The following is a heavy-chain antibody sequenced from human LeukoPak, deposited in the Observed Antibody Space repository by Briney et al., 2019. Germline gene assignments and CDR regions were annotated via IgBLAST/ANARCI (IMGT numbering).Heavy chain of an antibody. D-gene: IGHD2-15*01. J-gene: IGHJ6*02. CDR1: GYTFTSYG. Sequence: ASVKVSCKASGYTFTSYGISWVRQAPGQGLEWMGWISAYNGNTNYAQKLQGRVTMTTDTSTSTAYMELRSLRSDGTAVYYCARDVVVVAASYYYYGMDVWGQGTTVTVSS. CDR3: ARDVVVVAASYYYYGMDV. CDR2: ISAYNGNT. V-gene: IGHV1-18*01.